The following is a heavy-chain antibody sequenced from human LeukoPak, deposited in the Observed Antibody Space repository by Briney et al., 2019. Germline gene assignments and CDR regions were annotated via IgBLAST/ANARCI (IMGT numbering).Heavy chain of an antibody. CDR1: GFTFSSHS. D-gene: IGHD6-13*01. Sequence: PGGSLRLSCAASGFTFSSHSMNWVRQAPGKGLEWVSSISSSSSYIYYADSVKGRFTISRDNAKNSLYLQMNSLRAEDTAVYYCASTRTIAAAGTDYWGQGTLVTVSS. CDR2: ISSSSSYI. J-gene: IGHJ4*02. CDR3: ASTRTIAAAGTDY. V-gene: IGHV3-21*01.